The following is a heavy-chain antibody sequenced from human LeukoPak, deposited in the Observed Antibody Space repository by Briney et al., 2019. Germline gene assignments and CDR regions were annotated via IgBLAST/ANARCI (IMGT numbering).Heavy chain of an antibody. CDR2: ITPIFGTA. Sequence: SVKVSCKASGGTFSRFTISWVRQAPGQGFEWMGGITPIFGTANFAQKFQGRVSITADESTSTAFMELSSLRSEDTAVYYCAREWGLESSGYYYAYWGQGTLDTVSS. V-gene: IGHV1-69*01. J-gene: IGHJ4*02. CDR1: GGTFSRFT. D-gene: IGHD3-22*01. CDR3: AREWGLESSGYYYAY.